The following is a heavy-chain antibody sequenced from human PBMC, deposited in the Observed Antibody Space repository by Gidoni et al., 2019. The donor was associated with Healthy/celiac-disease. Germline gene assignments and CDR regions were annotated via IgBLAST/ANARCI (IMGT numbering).Heavy chain of an antibody. CDR2: INHSGST. D-gene: IGHD3-3*01. CDR1: GGSFSGYY. V-gene: IGHV4-34*01. Sequence: QVQLQQWGAGLLKPSETLSLTCAVYGGSFSGYYWTWIRQPPGKGLEWIGEINHSGSTNYNPSLKSRVTISVDTSKNQFSLKLSSVTAADTAVYFCARGIRRRGTIFGVVIQEPVWFDPWGQGTLVTVSS. J-gene: IGHJ5*02. CDR3: ARGIRRRGTIFGVVIQEPVWFDP.